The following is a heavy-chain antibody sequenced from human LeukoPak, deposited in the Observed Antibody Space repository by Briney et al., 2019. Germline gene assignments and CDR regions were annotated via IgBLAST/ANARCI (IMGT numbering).Heavy chain of an antibody. V-gene: IGHV1-8*01. CDR1: GYTFTSYD. J-gene: IGHJ4*02. CDR2: MNPNSGNT. D-gene: IGHD5-24*01. Sequence: ASVKVSCKASGYTFTSYDINWVRQATGQGLEWMGWMNPNSGNTGYAQKFQGRVTMTRNTSISTAYMELSSLRSEDTAVYYCARGREVEGKRWLQSRWGRRYYFDYWGQGTLVTVSS. CDR3: ARGREVEGKRWLQSRWGRRYYFDY.